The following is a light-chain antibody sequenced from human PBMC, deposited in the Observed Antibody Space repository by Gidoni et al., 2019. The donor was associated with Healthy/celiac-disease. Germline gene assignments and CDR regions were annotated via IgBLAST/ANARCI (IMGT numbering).Light chain of an antibody. V-gene: IGKV2D-29*01. CDR1: QSLLHSDGKSY. Sequence: IGRHQTPLAPTVTPGQPASISCKSSQSLLHSDGKSYLYWYLQKPGPPPQLLIYEVSKRFSGVPDRFSGSWSGTDFTLKISRVEAEDVVVYYCMQSIPLPRTFGGGTKVEIK. J-gene: IGKJ4*01. CDR2: EVS. CDR3: MQSIPLPRT.